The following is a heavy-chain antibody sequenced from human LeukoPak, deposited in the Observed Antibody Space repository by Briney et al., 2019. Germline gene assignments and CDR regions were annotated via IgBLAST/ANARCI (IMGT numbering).Heavy chain of an antibody. J-gene: IGHJ2*01. Sequence: PSETLSLTCTVSGGSISSSSYYWGWIRQPPGKGLEWIGSIYYSGSTYYNPSLKSRVTISVDTSKNQFSLKLSSVTAADTAVYYCARDQGTGTSHQIGYWYFDLWGRGTLVTVSS. V-gene: IGHV4-39*07. CDR2: IYYSGST. CDR3: ARDQGTGTSHQIGYWYFDL. D-gene: IGHD1-14*01. CDR1: GGSISSSSYY.